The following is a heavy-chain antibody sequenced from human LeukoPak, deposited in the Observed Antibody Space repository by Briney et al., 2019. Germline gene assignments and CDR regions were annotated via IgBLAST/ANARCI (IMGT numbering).Heavy chain of an antibody. D-gene: IGHD6-19*01. CDR2: ISYNGSQT. J-gene: IGHJ4*02. CDR1: GFTFSIYA. Sequence: GGSLRLSCAASGFTFSIYAMHWVRQGPEKGLEHVSGISYNGSQTYYGNSVKDRFTISRDNAKNTVYLQMASLRVDDMAVYYCVRDRGGSGWYYFDYWGQGILVTVSS. V-gene: IGHV3-64*01. CDR3: VRDRGGSGWYYFDY.